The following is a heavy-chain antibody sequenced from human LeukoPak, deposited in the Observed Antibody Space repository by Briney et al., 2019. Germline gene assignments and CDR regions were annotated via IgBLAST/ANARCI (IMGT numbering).Heavy chain of an antibody. V-gene: IGHV3-21*01. Sequence: PGGSLRLSCAASGFTFSSYSMNWVRQAPGKGLEWVSSISSSSSYIYYADSVKGRFTISRDNAKNSLYLQMNSLRAEDTAVYYCARDVRDYYGSRRMDVWGKGTTVTVSS. CDR2: ISSSSSYI. CDR3: ARDVRDYYGSRRMDV. J-gene: IGHJ6*03. CDR1: GFTFSSYS. D-gene: IGHD3-10*01.